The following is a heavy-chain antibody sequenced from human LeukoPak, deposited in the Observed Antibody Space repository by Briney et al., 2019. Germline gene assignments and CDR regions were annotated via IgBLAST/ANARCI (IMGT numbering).Heavy chain of an antibody. V-gene: IGHV3-7*03. CDR1: GFTFSSYW. CDR3: ARQTGTPLPSIFDY. CDR2: INQDGSEK. J-gene: IGHJ4*02. Sequence: GGSLRLSCAASGFTFSSYWMSWVRQAPGKGLEWVANINQDGSEKYYVDSVKGRFTISRDNSKNTLYLQMNSLRAEDTAVYYCARQTGTPLPSIFDYWGQGTLVTVSS. D-gene: IGHD1-1*01.